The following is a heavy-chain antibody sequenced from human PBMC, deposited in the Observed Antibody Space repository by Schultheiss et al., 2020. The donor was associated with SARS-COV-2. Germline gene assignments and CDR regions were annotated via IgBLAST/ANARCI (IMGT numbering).Heavy chain of an antibody. CDR1: GGSFSGYY. V-gene: IGHV4-59*01. J-gene: IGHJ4*02. D-gene: IGHD6-13*01. CDR2: IYYTGST. Sequence: SETLSLTCAVSGGSFSGYYWSWIRQPPGKGLEWIGYIYYTGSTYYNPSLKSRVTISVDTSKNQFSLKLSSVTAADTAVHYCARGIAAAGTKEFDYWGQGTLVTVSS. CDR3: ARGIAAAGTKEFDY.